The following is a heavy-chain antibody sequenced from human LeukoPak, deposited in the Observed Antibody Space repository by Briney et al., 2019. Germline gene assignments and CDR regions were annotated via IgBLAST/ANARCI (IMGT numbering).Heavy chain of an antibody. CDR3: ARGYGGNSALGY. J-gene: IGHJ4*02. Sequence: SETLSLTCTVSGYSISTGYYWDWIRQPPGKGLEWIGTFYHGGSTYYNPSLKSRVTISVDTSKNQFSLKLSSVTAADTAVYYCARGYGGNSALGYWGQGTLVTVSS. V-gene: IGHV4-38-2*02. CDR1: GYSISTGYY. CDR2: FYHGGST. D-gene: IGHD4-23*01.